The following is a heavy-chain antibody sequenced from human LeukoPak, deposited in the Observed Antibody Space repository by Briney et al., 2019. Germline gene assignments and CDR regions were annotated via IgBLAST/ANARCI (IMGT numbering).Heavy chain of an antibody. V-gene: IGHV3-23*01. CDR2: ISGSDGST. CDR1: GFTFSSYA. D-gene: IGHD2-15*01. CDR3: AKYDSGSWYYTAFDI. J-gene: IGHJ3*02. Sequence: GGSLRLSCAASGFTFSSYAMSWVRQAPGKGLEWVSAISGSDGSTYYADSVKGRFTISRDNSKNTLYLQMNSLRAEDTAVYYCAKYDSGSWYYTAFDIWGQGTMVTVSS.